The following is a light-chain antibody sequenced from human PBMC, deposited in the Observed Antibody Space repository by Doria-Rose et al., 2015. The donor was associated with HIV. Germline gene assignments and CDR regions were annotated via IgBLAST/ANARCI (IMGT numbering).Light chain of an antibody. J-gene: IGKJ1*01. V-gene: IGKV3-20*01. CDR1: QSFSRNY. CDR2: DGS. Sequence: EIVLTQSPGTLSLSPGERATLSCRASQSFSRNYLAWYQQKPGQAPSLLIYDGSTRATGIPDRFSASGSGTDFTLTINRLEPEDFALYYCHQYGTSWTFGQGTKVEI. CDR3: HQYGTSWT.